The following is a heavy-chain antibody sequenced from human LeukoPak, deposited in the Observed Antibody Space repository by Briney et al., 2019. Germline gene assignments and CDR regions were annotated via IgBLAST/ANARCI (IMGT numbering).Heavy chain of an antibody. CDR1: GGSISSYY. D-gene: IGHD3-10*01. CDR2: IYYSGST. CDR3: AAHLLFGELFSWFDP. J-gene: IGHJ5*02. V-gene: IGHV4-59*01. Sequence: SETLSLTCTVSGGSISSYYWSWIRQPPGKGLEWIGYIYYSGSTNYNPSLKSRVTISVDTSENQFSLKLSSGTAADTAVYYCAAHLLFGELFSWFDPWGQGTLVTVSS.